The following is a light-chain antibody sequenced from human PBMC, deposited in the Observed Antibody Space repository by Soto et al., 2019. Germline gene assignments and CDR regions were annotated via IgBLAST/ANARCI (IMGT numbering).Light chain of an antibody. CDR2: LGS. CDR1: QSLLHSNGYNY. J-gene: IGKJ4*01. CDR3: MQALQTPVT. V-gene: IGKV2-28*01. Sequence: DIVMTQSPLSLPVTPGEPASISCRSSQSLLHSNGYNYLDWYLQKPGQSPQLLIYLGSNRASGVPDRFSSSGSSTDFTLKISRVEAEDVGVYYCMQALQTPVTFGGGTKVEIK.